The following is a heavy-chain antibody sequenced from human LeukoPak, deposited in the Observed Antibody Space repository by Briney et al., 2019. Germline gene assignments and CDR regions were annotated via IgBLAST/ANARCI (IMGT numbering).Heavy chain of an antibody. Sequence: PGGSLRLSCAASGFTVSSNYMNWVRQAPGRGLEWVSVIYSGGNTYYADSVKGRFTISRVNSKNTLYLQMNSLRAEDTAVYYCAGGRWFDPWGQGTLVTVSS. CDR1: GFTVSSNY. J-gene: IGHJ5*02. V-gene: IGHV3-53*01. CDR2: IYSGGNT. CDR3: AGGRWFDP.